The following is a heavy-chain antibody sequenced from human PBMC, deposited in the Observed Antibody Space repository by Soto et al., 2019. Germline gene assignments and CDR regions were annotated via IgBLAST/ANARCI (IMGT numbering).Heavy chain of an antibody. V-gene: IGHV3-21*01. Sequence: AGGSLRLSCAASGFTFSSYSMNWVRQAPGKGLEWVSSISSSSSYIYYADSVKGRFTISRDNAKNSLYLQMNSLRAEDTAVYYCARGVGAALPGRYSSSWYSRYYGMDVWGQGTTVTVSS. CDR3: ARGVGAALPGRYSSSWYSRYYGMDV. D-gene: IGHD6-13*01. J-gene: IGHJ6*02. CDR1: GFTFSSYS. CDR2: ISSSSSYI.